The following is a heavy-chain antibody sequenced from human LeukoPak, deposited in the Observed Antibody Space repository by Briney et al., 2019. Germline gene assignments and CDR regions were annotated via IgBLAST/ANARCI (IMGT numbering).Heavy chain of an antibody. Sequence: ASVKVSCKASGYTFTSFAIHWVRQAPGQRLEWMGWINAGNGNTKYSQKFQGRVTITRDTSASKAYLELSSLRSEDTAVYYCARVYTSGWYDLIDSWGQGTLVTVSS. J-gene: IGHJ4*02. D-gene: IGHD6-19*01. CDR2: INAGNGNT. V-gene: IGHV1-3*01. CDR3: ARVYTSGWYDLIDS. CDR1: GYTFTSFA.